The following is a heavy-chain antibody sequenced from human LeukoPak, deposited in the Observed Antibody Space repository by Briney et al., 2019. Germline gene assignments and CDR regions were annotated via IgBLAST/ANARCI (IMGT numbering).Heavy chain of an antibody. CDR3: ARGEGGYSYGNNWFDP. Sequence: SETLSLTCTVSGGSISSSSYYWGWIRQPPGKGLEWIGSIYYSGSTYYNPSLKSRVTISVDTSKNQFSLKLSSVTAADTAVYYCARGEGGYSYGNNWFDPWGQGTLVTVSS. V-gene: IGHV4-39*07. CDR2: IYYSGST. J-gene: IGHJ5*02. D-gene: IGHD5-18*01. CDR1: GGSISSSSYY.